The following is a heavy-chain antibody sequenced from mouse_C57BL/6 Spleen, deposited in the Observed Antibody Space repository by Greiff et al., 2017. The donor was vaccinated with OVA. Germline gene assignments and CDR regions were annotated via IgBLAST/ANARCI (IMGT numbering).Heavy chain of an antibody. CDR3: ARLESPYAMDY. CDR2: IYPGDGDT. D-gene: IGHD1-3*01. V-gene: IGHV1-80*01. Sequence: QVQLQQSGAELVKPGASVKISCKASGYAFSSYWMNWVKQRPGKGLEWIGQIYPGDGDTNYNGKFKGKATLTADKSSSTAYMQLSSLTSEDSAVYFCARLESPYAMDYWGQGTSVTVSS. J-gene: IGHJ4*01. CDR1: GYAFSSYW.